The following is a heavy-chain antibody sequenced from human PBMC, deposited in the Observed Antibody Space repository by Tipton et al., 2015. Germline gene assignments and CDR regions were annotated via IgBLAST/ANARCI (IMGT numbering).Heavy chain of an antibody. CDR2: IQYSGST. CDR3: ARDSFGYYSFDS. CDR1: SDSISKYY. J-gene: IGHJ4*02. V-gene: IGHV4-59*01. Sequence: LRLSCTVSSDSISKYYWSWIRQPPGKELEWIGYIQYSGSTNYNPSLKSRVTISVDTSKTQFSLKMRSVTATDTAVYHCARDSFGYYSFDSWGPGTLVTVSS. D-gene: IGHD5-18*01.